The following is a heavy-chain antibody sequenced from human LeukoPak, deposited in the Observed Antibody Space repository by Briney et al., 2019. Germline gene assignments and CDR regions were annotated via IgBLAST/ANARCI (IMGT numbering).Heavy chain of an antibody. V-gene: IGHV4-4*02. CDR3: ARNAYYSADY. J-gene: IGHJ4*02. Sequence: MASETLSLTCNVSGFSISSGYWWSWLRQPPGKGLEWVGEIIHSGSTTNYNPSLKSRVTISVDKSKNQFSVMLTTVTAADTAVYYCARNAYYSADYWGQGTLVTVSS. CDR1: GFSISSGYW. CDR2: IIHSGSTT. D-gene: IGHD3-10*01.